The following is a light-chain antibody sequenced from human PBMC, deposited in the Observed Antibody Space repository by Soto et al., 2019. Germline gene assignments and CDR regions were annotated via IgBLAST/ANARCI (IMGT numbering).Light chain of an antibody. Sequence: EIVLTQSPGTLSLSPGDRATLSCRASQSVSSSYLAWYQQKPGQAPRLLIFGTSNRATGIPDRFSGGGSGTEFTLTISRLEPEDFAVYYCPEYGSSRTFGQGTKVEIK. CDR1: QSVSSSY. J-gene: IGKJ1*01. CDR2: GTS. V-gene: IGKV3-20*01. CDR3: PEYGSSRT.